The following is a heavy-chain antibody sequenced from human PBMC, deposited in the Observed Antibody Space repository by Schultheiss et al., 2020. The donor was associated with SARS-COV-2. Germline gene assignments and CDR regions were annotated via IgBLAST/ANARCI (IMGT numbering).Heavy chain of an antibody. CDR2: IGTAGDT. Sequence: GGSLRLSCAASGFTFSSYDMHWVRQATGKGLEWVSAIGTAGDTYYPGSVKGRFTISRENAKNSLYLQMNSLRAGDTAVYYCARDRSPIAVAGTYYYYGMDVWGQGTTVTVSS. J-gene: IGHJ6*02. D-gene: IGHD6-19*01. CDR3: ARDRSPIAVAGTYYYYGMDV. V-gene: IGHV3-13*01. CDR1: GFTFSSYD.